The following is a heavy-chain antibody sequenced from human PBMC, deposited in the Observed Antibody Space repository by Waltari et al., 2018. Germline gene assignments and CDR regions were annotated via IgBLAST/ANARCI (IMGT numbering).Heavy chain of an antibody. D-gene: IGHD1-1*01. Sequence: QVQVVESGGGAVQPGRSLRLSCGVSGLTFSNFGMHWVRQAPGKGLEWVGIIWYDGIGKYYADSVKGRFTISRDNSKNSLYLQMNSLRAEDTAVYYCATTSGTNWHLNYWGQGTLVTVSS. V-gene: IGHV3-33*01. CDR3: ATTSGTNWHLNY. CDR2: IWYDGIGK. J-gene: IGHJ4*02. CDR1: GLTFSNFG.